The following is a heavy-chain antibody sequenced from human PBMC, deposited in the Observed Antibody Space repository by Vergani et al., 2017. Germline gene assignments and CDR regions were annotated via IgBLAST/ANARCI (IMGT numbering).Heavy chain of an antibody. V-gene: IGHV5-51*01. CDR3: ARQITIFGVVDYMDV. CDR1: GYTFTNAW. D-gene: IGHD3-3*01. Sequence: EVCLVQSAAEVKKPGESLKISCRASGYTFTNAWIGWVRRKPGMGLEWMAVIYPRDSDTLYSPSFQGQVTVSVDKSINTAYLQWSSLKASDTAIYYCARQITIFGVVDYMDVWGRGTTVTVSS. J-gene: IGHJ6*03. CDR2: IYPRDSDT.